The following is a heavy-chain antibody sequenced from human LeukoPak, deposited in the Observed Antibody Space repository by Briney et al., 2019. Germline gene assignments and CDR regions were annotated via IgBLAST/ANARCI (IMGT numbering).Heavy chain of an antibody. CDR3: ARAFRARYFDL. V-gene: IGHV4-39*01. J-gene: IGHJ2*01. CDR1: GGSISSSSDY. Sequence: SETLSLTCTVSGGSISSSSDYWGWLRQPPGKGLEWIGSIYYSGSTYYNPSLKSRVTISVDTSKNQFSLKVGSVTAADTAVYYCARAFRARYFDLWGRGTLVTVSS. CDR2: IYYSGST. D-gene: IGHD2/OR15-2a*01.